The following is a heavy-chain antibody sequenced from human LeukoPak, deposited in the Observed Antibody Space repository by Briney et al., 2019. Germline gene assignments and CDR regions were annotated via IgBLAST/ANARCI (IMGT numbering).Heavy chain of an antibody. CDR2: ISSSGHTI. Sequence: GGSLRLSCAASGFTFSTYEMNWVRQAPGKGLEWVSYISSSGHTIYYADSVKGRFTISRDNSKNTLYLQMNSLRAEDTAVYHCAKDLRTGLVVIGFDYWGQGTLVTVSS. CDR3: AKDLRTGLVVIGFDY. D-gene: IGHD3-22*01. J-gene: IGHJ4*02. V-gene: IGHV3-48*03. CDR1: GFTFSTYE.